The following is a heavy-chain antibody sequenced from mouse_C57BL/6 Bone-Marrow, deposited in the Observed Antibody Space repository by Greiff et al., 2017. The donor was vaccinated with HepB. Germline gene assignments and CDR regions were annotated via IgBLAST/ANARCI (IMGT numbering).Heavy chain of an antibody. Sequence: EVQLQESGGGLVKPGGSLKLSCAASGFTFSSYAMSWVRQTPEKRLEWVATISDGGSYTYYPDNVKGRFTISRDNAKNNLYLQMSHLKSEDTAMYYCAREEWLLSWFAYWGQGTLVTVSA. D-gene: IGHD2-3*01. CDR1: GFTFSSYA. J-gene: IGHJ3*01. CDR3: AREEWLLSWFAY. V-gene: IGHV5-4*01. CDR2: ISDGGSYT.